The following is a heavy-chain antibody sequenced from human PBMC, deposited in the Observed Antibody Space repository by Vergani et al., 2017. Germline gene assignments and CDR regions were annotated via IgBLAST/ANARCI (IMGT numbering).Heavy chain of an antibody. CDR1: GVSVSSTDFY. CDR3: AGGETRTDWLDP. V-gene: IGHV4-61*02. Sequence: QVQLQESGPGLVQPSQTLSLTCSVSGVSVSSTDFYWNWIRPPAGKGLEWIGSIYGSGNINYNPSLECRVTISRDTSKNQFSLKVHSVTAADTAVYYCAGGETRTDWLDPWGQGTQVIVSS. CDR2: IYGSGNI. J-gene: IGHJ5*02. D-gene: IGHD3-16*01.